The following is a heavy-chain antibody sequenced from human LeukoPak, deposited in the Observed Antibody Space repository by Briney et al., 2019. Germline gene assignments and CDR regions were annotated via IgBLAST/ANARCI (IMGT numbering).Heavy chain of an antibody. CDR2: ISRNGNST. CDR3: ARRGAAAGTSDY. J-gene: IGHJ4*02. Sequence: GGSLRLSCAGSGFTFSTYAMQWVRQAPGKGLEYVSAISRNGNSTYYANSVKGRLTISRDNSKNTLYLQMGSLRAEDMAMYYCARRGAAAGTSDYWGQGTLVTVSS. D-gene: IGHD6-13*01. V-gene: IGHV3-64*01. CDR1: GFTFSTYA.